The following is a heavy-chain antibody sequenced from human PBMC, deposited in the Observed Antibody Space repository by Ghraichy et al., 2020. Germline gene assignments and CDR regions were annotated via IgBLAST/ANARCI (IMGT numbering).Heavy chain of an antibody. CDR3: ARALNYIAFDY. CDR2: VYYDGST. Sequence: EWIAYVYYDGSTYYNPSLKSRVTISLDNSKNQFSLELTSVTAADTAVYYCARALNYIAFDYCGQGTLVTVSS. J-gene: IGHJ4*02. D-gene: IGHD1-7*01. V-gene: IGHV4-30-2*01.